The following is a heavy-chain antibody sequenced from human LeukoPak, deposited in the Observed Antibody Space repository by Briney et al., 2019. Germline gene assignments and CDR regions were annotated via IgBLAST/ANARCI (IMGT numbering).Heavy chain of an antibody. CDR3: AKDDMMIFDY. CDR2: ISGNGGNT. J-gene: IGHJ4*02. CDR1: GGSFSGYY. V-gene: IGHV3-23*01. D-gene: IGHD3-16*01. Sequence: ETLSLTCAVYGGSFSGYYWSWIRQPPGKGLEWVSAISGNGGNTYYADSVKGRFTISRDNSKNTLYLQMNSLRAEDTAVYYCAKDDMMIFDYWGQGTLVTVSS.